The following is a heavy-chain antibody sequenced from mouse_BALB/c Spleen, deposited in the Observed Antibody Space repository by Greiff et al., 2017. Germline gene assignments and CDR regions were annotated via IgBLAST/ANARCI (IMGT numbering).Heavy chain of an antibody. CDR1: GFSLTSYG. Sequence: QVQLKESGPGLVQPSQSLSITCTVSGFSLTSYGVHWVRQSPGKGLEWLGVIWSGGSTDYNAAFISRLSISKDNSKSQVFFKMNSLQANDTAIYYCARMGDYDSFYAMDDWGQGTSVTVSS. CDR2: IWSGGST. V-gene: IGHV2-2*02. D-gene: IGHD2-4*01. CDR3: ARMGDYDSFYAMDD. J-gene: IGHJ4*01.